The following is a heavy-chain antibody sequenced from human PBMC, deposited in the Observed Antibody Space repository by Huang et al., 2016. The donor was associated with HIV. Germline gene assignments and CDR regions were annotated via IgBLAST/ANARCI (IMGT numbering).Heavy chain of an antibody. V-gene: IGHV1-69*01. CDR2: IIPIFGTG. Sequence: PGQGLVWMGGIIPIFGTGNYAQKFQGRVTINADESRKTAYMELSSLKSEDTAVYYCARGTGAGAAHWYFDLWGRGTLVTVSS. J-gene: IGHJ2*01. D-gene: IGHD1-26*01. CDR3: ARGTGAGAAHWYFDL.